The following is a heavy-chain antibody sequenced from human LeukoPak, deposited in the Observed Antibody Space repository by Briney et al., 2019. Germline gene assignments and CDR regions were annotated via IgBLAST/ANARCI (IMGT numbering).Heavy chain of an antibody. CDR1: GFTFSSYW. J-gene: IGHJ4*02. V-gene: IGHV3-74*01. Sequence: PGGSLRLSCAASGFTFSSYWMHWVRQAPGKGLVWVSRINSDGSSTYYADSVKGRFTISRDNAKNSLYLQMNSLRAEDPAVYYCARDLYVRGYDFWSGYYKEMLAYWGQGTLVTVSS. CDR2: INSDGSST. CDR3: ARDLYVRGYDFWSGYYKEMLAY. D-gene: IGHD3-3*01.